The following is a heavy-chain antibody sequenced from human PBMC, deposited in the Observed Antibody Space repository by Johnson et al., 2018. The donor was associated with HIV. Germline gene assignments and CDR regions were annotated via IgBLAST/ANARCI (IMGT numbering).Heavy chain of an antibody. CDR3: ARAVARGQWLADGYI. V-gene: IGHV3-20*04. D-gene: IGHD6-19*01. CDR2: INWNGGRS. J-gene: IGHJ3*02. Sequence: VQLVESGGGVVRPGGSLRLSCAASGFTFDDYGMSWVRQAPGKGLEWVSGINWNGGRSGYADSVKGRFTISRDTSKNTLYLQMNGLRVEDTAVYYCARAVARGQWLADGYIWGQGPTVTVSS. CDR1: GFTFDDYG.